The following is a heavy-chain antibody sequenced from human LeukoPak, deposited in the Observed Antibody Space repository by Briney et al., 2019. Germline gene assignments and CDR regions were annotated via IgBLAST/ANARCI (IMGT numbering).Heavy chain of an antibody. V-gene: IGHV3-30*04. CDR1: GFTFSSYA. CDR2: ISYNGSNK. J-gene: IGHJ4*02. Sequence: GGSLRLSCAASGFTFSSYAMHWVRQAPGRGLEWAGVISYNGSNKYYADSVKGRFTTSRDNSKNTLYLQMNSRRAEDMAVYYCTRDPNYFGAGSYSFDYWGQGTLVTVSS. CDR3: TRDPNYFGAGSYSFDY. D-gene: IGHD3-10*01.